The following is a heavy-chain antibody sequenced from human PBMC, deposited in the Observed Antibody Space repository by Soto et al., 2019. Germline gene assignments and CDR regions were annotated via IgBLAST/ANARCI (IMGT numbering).Heavy chain of an antibody. D-gene: IGHD3-3*01. CDR3: ARDGFANMELGVVIILADDYYYGMDV. CDR2: IIPIFGTA. Sequence: SVKVSCKASGGTFSSYAISWVRQAPGQGLEWMGGIIPIFGTANYAQKFQGRVTITADESTSTAYMELSSLRSEDTAVYYCARDGFANMELGVVIILADDYYYGMDVWGQGTTVTVSS. J-gene: IGHJ6*02. CDR1: GGTFSSYA. V-gene: IGHV1-69*13.